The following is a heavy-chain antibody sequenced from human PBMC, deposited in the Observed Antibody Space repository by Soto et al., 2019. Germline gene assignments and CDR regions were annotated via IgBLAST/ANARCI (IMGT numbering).Heavy chain of an antibody. V-gene: IGHV5-51*01. Sequence: PGESLKISCKGSGYSFTSYWIGWVRQMPGKGLEWMGIIYPGDSDTRYSPSFQGQVTISADKSISTAYLQWSSLKASDTAMYYCARRYCTNGVCYTGWFDPWGQGTLVTVSS. CDR3: ARRYCTNGVCYTGWFDP. J-gene: IGHJ5*02. CDR1: GYSFTSYW. D-gene: IGHD2-8*01. CDR2: IYPGDSDT.